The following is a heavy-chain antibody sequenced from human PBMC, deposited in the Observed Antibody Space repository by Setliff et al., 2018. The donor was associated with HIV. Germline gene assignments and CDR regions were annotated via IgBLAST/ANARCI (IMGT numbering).Heavy chain of an antibody. J-gene: IGHJ6*03. CDR3: ARGRRSAAAGTRWDYMDV. D-gene: IGHD6-13*01. Sequence: SETLSLTCAVYGGSFSGYYWSWIRQSPGKGLEWIGEINHSGSTYYNPSLKSRVTISVDTSKNQFSLKLSSVTAADTAVYYCARGRRSAAAGTRWDYMDVWGKGTTVTVSS. CDR2: INHSGST. V-gene: IGHV4-34*01. CDR1: GGSFSGYY.